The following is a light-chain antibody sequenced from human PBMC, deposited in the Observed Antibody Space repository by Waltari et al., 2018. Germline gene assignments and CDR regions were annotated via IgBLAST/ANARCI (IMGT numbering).Light chain of an antibody. Sequence: SLLYSSNNKNSLAWYQRKRGQPPKLLIYWASTRESGVPDRVSGSGSGTDFTLTISTLQAEDVGVYYCQQHYRVLWTFGQRTKVEI. V-gene: IGKV4-1*01. J-gene: IGKJ1*01. CDR2: WAS. CDR1: SLLYSSNNKNS. CDR3: QQHYRVLWT.